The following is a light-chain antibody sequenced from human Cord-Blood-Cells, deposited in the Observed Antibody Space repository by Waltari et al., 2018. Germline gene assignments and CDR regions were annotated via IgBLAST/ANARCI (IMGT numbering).Light chain of an antibody. CDR2: AAS. V-gene: IGKV1-39*01. Sequence: DIQKTQSPSSLSASVGDRVTITCRASQSISSYLNWYQQKPGKAPKLLIYAASSLQSGVPSRFSGSGSGTDFTLTISSLQPEDFATYYCQQSYSTPRTFGGGTKVEIK. CDR3: QQSYSTPRT. J-gene: IGKJ4*01. CDR1: QSISSY.